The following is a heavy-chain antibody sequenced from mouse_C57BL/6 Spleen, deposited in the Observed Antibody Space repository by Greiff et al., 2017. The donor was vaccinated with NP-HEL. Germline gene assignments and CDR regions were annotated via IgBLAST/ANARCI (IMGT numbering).Heavy chain of an antibody. CDR1: GYTFTSYW. Sequence: QVQLKESGAELVMPGASVKLSCKASGYTFTSYWMHWVKQRPGQGLEWIGEIDPSDSYTNYNQKFKGKSTLTVDKSSSTAYMQLSSLTSEDSADYYCASSNWYFDVWGTGTTVTVSS. V-gene: IGHV1-69*01. CDR3: ASSNWYFDV. CDR2: IDPSDSYT. J-gene: IGHJ1*03.